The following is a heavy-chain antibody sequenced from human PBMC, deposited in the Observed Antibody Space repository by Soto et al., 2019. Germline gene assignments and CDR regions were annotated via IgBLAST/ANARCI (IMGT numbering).Heavy chain of an antibody. CDR3: ARRHCYCSIFYPHYFDP. J-gene: IGHJ2*01. D-gene: IGHD2-2*01. CDR2: ILYTGST. CDR1: CGSINSYY. Sequence: QVQLQESGPGLVKPSETLSLTCSVSCGSINSYYWSWLRQSPGRGLDWIGYILYTGSTNSSPSLTSRVIISMDTSTSRVSLKRNSVTLGDTPSCSWARRHCYCSIFYPHYFDPWARGTLVTVSS. V-gene: IGHV4-59*08.